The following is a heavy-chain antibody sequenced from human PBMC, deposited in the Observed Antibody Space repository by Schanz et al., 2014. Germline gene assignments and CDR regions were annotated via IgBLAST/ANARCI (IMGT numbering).Heavy chain of an antibody. V-gene: IGHV3-11*01. J-gene: IGHJ4*02. Sequence: QVHLLESGGGLVEPGGSLRLSCAASGFSFSDYYMSWIRQAPGKGLEWVSYISSSSSTRYYADSVKGRFTISRDNSKNALYLQMNSLRAEDTAVYYCARIGGSVFDYWAQGTLVTVSS. D-gene: IGHD3-10*01. CDR2: ISSSSSTR. CDR3: ARIGGSVFDY. CDR1: GFSFSDYY.